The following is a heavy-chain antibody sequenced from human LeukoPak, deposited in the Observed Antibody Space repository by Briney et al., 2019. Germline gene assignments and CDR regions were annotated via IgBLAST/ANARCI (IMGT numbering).Heavy chain of an antibody. D-gene: IGHD3-22*01. CDR1: GFTFSSYG. CDR3: AKDRLFSRYYYDSSGHYAVDY. Sequence: GGSLRLSCAASGFTFSSYGMHWVRQAPGKGLEWVAVIWYDGSNKYYADSVKGRFTISRDNSKNTLYLQMNSLRAGDTAVYYCAKDRLFSRYYYDSSGHYAVDYWGQGTLVTVSS. CDR2: IWYDGSNK. V-gene: IGHV3-33*06. J-gene: IGHJ4*02.